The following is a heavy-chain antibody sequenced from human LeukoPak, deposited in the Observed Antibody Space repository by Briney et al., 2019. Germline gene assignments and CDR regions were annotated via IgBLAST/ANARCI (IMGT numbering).Heavy chain of an antibody. CDR3: ARRRDRWSSSGKTLDY. CDR2: IYYSGST. D-gene: IGHD6-6*01. Sequence: PSETLSLTCTVSGGSISSSSYYWGWIRQPPGKGLEWIGSIYYSGSTYYNPSLKSRVTISVDTSKNQFSLKLSSVTAADTAVYYCARRRDRWSSSGKTLDYWGQGTLVTVSS. CDR1: GGSISSSSYY. J-gene: IGHJ4*02. V-gene: IGHV4-39*07.